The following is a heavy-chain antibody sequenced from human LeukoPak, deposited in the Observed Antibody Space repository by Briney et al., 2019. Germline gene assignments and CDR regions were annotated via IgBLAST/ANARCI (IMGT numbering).Heavy chain of an antibody. CDR3: ARAYYYDSSAYYPEAY. CDR2: INPSGGTT. J-gene: IGHJ4*02. D-gene: IGHD3-22*01. CDR1: GYTFTSYY. V-gene: IGHV1-46*01. Sequence: GASVKVSCKASGYTFTSYYMQWVRQAPGQGLEWTGIINPSGGTTTYAQKFQGRVTMTRDMSTSTVYMELSSLRSEDTAMYYCARAYYYDSSAYYPEAYWGQGTLVTVSS.